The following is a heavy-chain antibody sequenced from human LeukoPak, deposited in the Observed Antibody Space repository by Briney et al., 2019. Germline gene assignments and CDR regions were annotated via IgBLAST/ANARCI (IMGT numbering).Heavy chain of an antibody. CDR3: ARVPYYYGSGSYKGWFDP. D-gene: IGHD3-10*01. Sequence: ASVKVSFKASGGTFSSYAISWVRQAPGQGLEWMGGIIPIFGTANYAQKFQGRVTITADESTSTAYMELSSLRSEDTAVYYCARVPYYYGSGSYKGWFDPWGQGTLVTVSS. CDR2: IIPIFGTA. V-gene: IGHV1-69*01. CDR1: GGTFSSYA. J-gene: IGHJ5*02.